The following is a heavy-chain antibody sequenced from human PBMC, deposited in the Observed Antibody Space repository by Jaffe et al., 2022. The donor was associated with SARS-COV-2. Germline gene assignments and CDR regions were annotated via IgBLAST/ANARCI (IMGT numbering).Heavy chain of an antibody. J-gene: IGHJ4*02. V-gene: IGHV3-74*01. CDR2: IYSDGSNT. CDR1: GFTFRDYW. Sequence: EVQLVESGGGLVQPGGSLRLSCAASGFTFRDYWMHWVRQAPGKGLVWVSRIYSDGSNTIYADSVKGRFTISRDNARDTLHLQMNSLRVEDTAVYYCVRDYSYAPDYWGQGTLVTVSS. CDR3: VRDYSYAPDY. D-gene: IGHD2-15*01.